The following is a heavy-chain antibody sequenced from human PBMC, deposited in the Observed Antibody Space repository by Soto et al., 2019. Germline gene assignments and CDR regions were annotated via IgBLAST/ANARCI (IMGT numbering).Heavy chain of an antibody. CDR2: INHEGSNT. CDR1: GFIFSDFW. J-gene: IGHJ6*02. V-gene: IGHV3-74*01. Sequence: PXGCLRLTCAASGFIFSDFWMHWVRQVPGEGLVWVSRINHEGSNTNYADFVRGRFTISRDNSKNMLYLQMNSLRAEDAAVYYCARDGDPTYYHYGMDVWGQGTTVTVSS. CDR3: ARDGDPTYYHYGMDV. D-gene: IGHD3-16*01.